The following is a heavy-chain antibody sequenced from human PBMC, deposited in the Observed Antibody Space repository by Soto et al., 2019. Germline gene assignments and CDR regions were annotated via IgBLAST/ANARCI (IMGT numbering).Heavy chain of an antibody. D-gene: IGHD2-15*01. CDR3: ARAGGGSRRISYYFDY. J-gene: IGHJ4*02. CDR2: IYHSGST. Sequence: QVQLRESGPGLVKPSGTLSLTCAVSSGSISSSNWWSWVRQPPGKGLEWIGEIYHSGSTNYNPSLKSRVTISVDKSKNQFSLKLSSVTAADTAVYYCARAGGGSRRISYYFDYWGQGTLVTVSS. V-gene: IGHV4-4*02. CDR1: SGSISSSNW.